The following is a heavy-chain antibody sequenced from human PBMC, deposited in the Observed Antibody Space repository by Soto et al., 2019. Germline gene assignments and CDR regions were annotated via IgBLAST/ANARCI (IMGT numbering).Heavy chain of an antibody. V-gene: IGHV1-69*13. CDR3: ARAPPTTPLDTG. D-gene: IGHD5-18*01. CDR1: GGTFSSYA. Sequence: SVKVSCKASGGTFSSYAISWVRQAPGQGLEWMGGIIPIFGTANYAQKFQGRVTITADESTSTAYMEPSSMRSEDTAVYYCARAPPTTPLDTGWGQGTLVTVSS. J-gene: IGHJ4*02. CDR2: IIPIFGTA.